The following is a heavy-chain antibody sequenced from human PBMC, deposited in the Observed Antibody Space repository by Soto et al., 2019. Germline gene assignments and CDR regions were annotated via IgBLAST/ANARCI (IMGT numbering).Heavy chain of an antibody. CDR1: GDSISSSNSH. J-gene: IGHJ3*02. Sequence: PSETLSLTCTVSGDSISSSNSHWGWTRQPPGKGLEYIGSVYYGGAIFYSGNIYYNPSLKSRVTISVDTSKNQFSLRLSSVTAADPGVYYCVRYYRINMKHYSPEGIHIWGQGTTVTVSS. V-gene: IGHV4-39*01. CDR3: VRYYRINMKHYSPEGIHI. D-gene: IGHD3-3*02. CDR2: VYYGGAIFYSGNI.